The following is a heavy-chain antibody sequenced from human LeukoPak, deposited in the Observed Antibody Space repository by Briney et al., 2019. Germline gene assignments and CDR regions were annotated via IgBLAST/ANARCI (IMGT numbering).Heavy chain of an antibody. CDR1: GFTFSGYA. Sequence: GGSLRLSCAASGFTFSGYAMHWVRQAPGKGLEWVAVISYDGSNKYYADSVKGRFTISRDNSKNTLYLQMNSLRAEDTAVYYCAREESGSYVDYWGQGTLVTVSS. D-gene: IGHD1-26*01. CDR2: ISYDGSNK. V-gene: IGHV3-30-3*01. J-gene: IGHJ4*02. CDR3: AREESGSYVDY.